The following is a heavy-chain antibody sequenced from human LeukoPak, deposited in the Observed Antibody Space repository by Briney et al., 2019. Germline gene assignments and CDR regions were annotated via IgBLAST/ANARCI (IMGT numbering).Heavy chain of an antibody. CDR3: AKHIYGVVSIQQ. D-gene: IGHD3-3*01. V-gene: IGHV3-15*01. J-gene: IGHJ1*01. CDR2: IRSKTDGGTT. Sequence: GGSLRLSCAASGFSVSNYWMSWVRQAPGKGLEWVGRIRSKTDGGTTDYAVSVQGRFTVSRDDSKNTLYLQMSSLKTEDTAVYYCAKHIYGVVSIQQWGQGTLVTVSS. CDR1: GFSVSNYW.